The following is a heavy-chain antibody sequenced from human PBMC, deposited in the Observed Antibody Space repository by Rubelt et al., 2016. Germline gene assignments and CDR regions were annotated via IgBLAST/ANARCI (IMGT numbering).Heavy chain of an antibody. J-gene: IGHJ4*02. Sequence: EVQLLASGGGLAQPGGSLRLSCAASGFTFSNHAMTWVRQAPGKGLERVSSVSASGGDTYYADSVGGRLPVSSDNSKNTGFLQRNSLRAGDTAVYYWAASPRAGWEAPWDFWGQGTLVTVSS. D-gene: IGHD1-26*01. CDR2: VSASGGDT. CDR3: AASPRAGWEAPWDF. CDR1: GFTFSNHA. V-gene: IGHV3-23*01.